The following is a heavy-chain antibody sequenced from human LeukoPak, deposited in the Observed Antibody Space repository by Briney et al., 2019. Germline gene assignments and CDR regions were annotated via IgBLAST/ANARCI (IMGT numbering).Heavy chain of an antibody. V-gene: IGHV1-2*02. J-gene: IGHJ4*02. Sequence: ASVKVSCKASGYTFTGYDMRWVRQAPGQGLEWMGWINPNSGDTNYAQKFQGRVTMTTDTSISTAYMELSRLRSDDTAVYYCARRIAAAAVYYFDYWGQGTLVTVSS. CDR3: ARRIAAAAVYYFDY. CDR2: INPNSGDT. CDR1: GYTFTGYD. D-gene: IGHD6-13*01.